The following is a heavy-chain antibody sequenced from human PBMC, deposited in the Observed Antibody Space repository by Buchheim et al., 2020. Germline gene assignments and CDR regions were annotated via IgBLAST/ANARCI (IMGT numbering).Heavy chain of an antibody. J-gene: IGHJ6*02. CDR3: ARVAPGIALTYALDV. D-gene: IGHD6-13*01. Sequence: QLQLQESGPGLVKPSGTLSLTCAVSGASIRNSNWWSWVRQPPGKGLEWIGQIYYTGRTDYNPSLKRRVTISVDKSTNQFSLKVTSVTAADTAVYYCARVAPGIALTYALDVWGRGTT. V-gene: IGHV4-4*02. CDR1: GASIRNSNW. CDR2: IYYTGRT.